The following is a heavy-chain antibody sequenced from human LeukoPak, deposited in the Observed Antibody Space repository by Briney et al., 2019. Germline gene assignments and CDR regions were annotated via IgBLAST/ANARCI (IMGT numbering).Heavy chain of an antibody. CDR2: ILGSGGEM. V-gene: IGHV3-21*06. D-gene: IGHD1-26*01. J-gene: IGHJ3*01. Sequence: GGSLRLSCGVSGFSFKSYSMNWVRQAPGKGLEWVASILGSGGEMFYADSVKGRFIISRDNSKNSLYLQMNSLTVEDTAVYYCAKVQSDIVGAVFFFYVVWGQGTMVSVSS. CDR3: AKVQSDIVGAVFFFYVV. CDR1: GFSFKSYS.